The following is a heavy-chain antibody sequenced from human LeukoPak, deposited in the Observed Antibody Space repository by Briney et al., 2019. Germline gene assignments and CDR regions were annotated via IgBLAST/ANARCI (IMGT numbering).Heavy chain of an antibody. CDR1: GGSFSGYY. V-gene: IGHV4-34*01. J-gene: IGHJ6*03. Sequence: SETLSLTCAVYGGSFSGYYWSWIRQPPGKGLEWIGEINHSGSTNYNPSLKSRVTISVDTSKNQFSLKLSSVTAADTAVYYCARGFGVVMSYYYMDVWGKGTTVTVSS. CDR3: ARGFGVVMSYYYMDV. CDR2: INHSGST. D-gene: IGHD3-3*01.